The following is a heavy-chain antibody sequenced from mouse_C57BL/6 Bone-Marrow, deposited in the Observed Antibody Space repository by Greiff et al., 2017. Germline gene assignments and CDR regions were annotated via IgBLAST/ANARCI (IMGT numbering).Heavy chain of an antibody. CDR1: GYTFTSYW. D-gene: IGHD1-1*02. CDR3: ARGDYRAWFAY. Sequence: VQGVESGAELAKPGASVKLSCKASGYTFTSYWMHWVKQRPGQGLEWIGYINPSSGYTKYNQKFKDKATLTADKSSSTAYMQLSSLTYEASAVCYCARGDYRAWFAYWGQGTLVTVSA. CDR2: INPSSGYT. V-gene: IGHV1-7*01. J-gene: IGHJ3*01.